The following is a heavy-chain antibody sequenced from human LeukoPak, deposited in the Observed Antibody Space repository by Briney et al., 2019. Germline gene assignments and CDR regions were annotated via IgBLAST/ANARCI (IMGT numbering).Heavy chain of an antibody. J-gene: IGHJ6*04. V-gene: IGHV3-48*04. CDR2: ISTSSSTI. Sequence: PGGSLRPSCAASGFTFSDYRMNWVRQAPGKGLEWLSYISTSSSTIYYADSVKGRFTISRDNAKNSLYLQMNSLRAEDTAVYYCAELGITMIGGVWGKGTTVTISS. CDR1: GFTFSDYR. D-gene: IGHD3-10*02. CDR3: AELGITMIGGV.